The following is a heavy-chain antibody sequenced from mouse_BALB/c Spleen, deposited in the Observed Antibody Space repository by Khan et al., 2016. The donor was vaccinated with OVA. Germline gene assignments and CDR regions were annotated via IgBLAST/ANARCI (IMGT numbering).Heavy chain of an antibody. CDR1: GYTFTDYN. J-gene: IGHJ2*01. CDR3: ARSRGPGYDYCFDY. D-gene: IGHD2-4*01. CDR2: IYPYNGGT. V-gene: IGHV1S29*02. Sequence: VQLKQSGPELVKPGASVKISCKASGYTFTDYNMHWVKQSHGLSLEWIGYIYPYNGGTGYNQKFKGKATLTVDNSSSTAYMELRSLTSEDSAVYYCARSRGPGYDYCFDYWGQGTTLTVSS.